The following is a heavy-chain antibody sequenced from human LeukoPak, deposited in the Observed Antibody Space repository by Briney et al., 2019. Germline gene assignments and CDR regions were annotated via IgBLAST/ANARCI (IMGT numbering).Heavy chain of an antibody. J-gene: IGHJ4*02. CDR1: GFTFNSYA. V-gene: IGHV3-23*01. Sequence: GGSLRLSCAASGFTFNSYAMNWVRQAPGKGLEWVPAISGSGDSTYYADSVKGRFTISRDNSKNTLYLQMNSLRAEDTAVYYCATRRSGSYYFDYWGQGTLVTVSS. D-gene: IGHD1-26*01. CDR3: ATRRSGSYYFDY. CDR2: ISGSGDST.